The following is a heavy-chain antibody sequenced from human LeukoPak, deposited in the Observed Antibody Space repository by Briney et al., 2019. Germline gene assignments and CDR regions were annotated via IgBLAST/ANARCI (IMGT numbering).Heavy chain of an antibody. D-gene: IGHD2-2*01. J-gene: IGHJ4*02. Sequence: PSETLSLTCTVSGDSISGYYWSWIRQPAGKGLEWIGRIYSSGSTNYNPSLKSRVTMSVDTSRNQLSLKLASVTAADTAVYYCARNLYCSTASCYDFDSWGPGTLVTVSP. CDR3: ARNLYCSTASCYDFDS. CDR1: GDSISGYY. CDR2: IYSSGST. V-gene: IGHV4-4*07.